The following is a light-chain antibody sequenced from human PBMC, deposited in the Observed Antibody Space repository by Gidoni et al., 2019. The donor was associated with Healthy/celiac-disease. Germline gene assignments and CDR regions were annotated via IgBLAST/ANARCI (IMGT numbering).Light chain of an antibody. CDR3: QQYYSTPPT. CDR1: QSVLYSSNNKNY. Sequence: DFVMTQSPDSLAVSLGERATINCKSSQSVLYSSNNKNYLAWYQQKPGQPPKLLIYWASTRESGVPDRFSGSGSGTEFTLTSSSLQAEDGAVYYCQQYYSTPPTFGQGTKVEIK. J-gene: IGKJ1*01. V-gene: IGKV4-1*01. CDR2: WAS.